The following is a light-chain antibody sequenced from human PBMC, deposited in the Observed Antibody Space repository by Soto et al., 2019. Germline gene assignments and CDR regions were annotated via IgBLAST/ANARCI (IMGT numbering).Light chain of an antibody. V-gene: IGLV2-14*01. CDR3: SSYTSSSTLV. J-gene: IGLJ2*01. Sequence: QSALTQPACVSGSPGQSITISCTGTSSDVGGYNYVSWYQQHPGKAPKLMIYDVSNRPSGVSNRFSGSKSDNTASLTISGLQAADEADYYCSSYTSSSTLVFGGGTKLTVL. CDR2: DVS. CDR1: SSDVGGYNY.